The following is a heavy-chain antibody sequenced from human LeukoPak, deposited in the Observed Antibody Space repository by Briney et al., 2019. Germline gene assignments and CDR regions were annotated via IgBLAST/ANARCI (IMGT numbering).Heavy chain of an antibody. J-gene: IGHJ4*02. CDR2: IYYSGST. Sequence: SQTLFLTCTVSGGSISSGDYYWSWIRQPPGKGLEWIGYIYYSGSTYYNPSLKSRVTISVDTSKNQFSLKLSSVTAADTAVYYCARGKLQLVYDYFDYWGQGTLVTVSS. D-gene: IGHD6-13*01. CDR3: ARGKLQLVYDYFDY. CDR1: GGSISSGDYY. V-gene: IGHV4-30-4*08.